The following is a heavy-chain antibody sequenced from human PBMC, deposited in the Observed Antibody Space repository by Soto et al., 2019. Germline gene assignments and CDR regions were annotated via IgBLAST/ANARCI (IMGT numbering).Heavy chain of an antibody. J-gene: IGHJ1*01. D-gene: IGHD2-15*01. CDR1: GYLFTGYS. CDR3: AREENCSGGTCYSEYFHR. Sequence: GASVKVSGKASGYLFTGYSMHWVRLAPVRGLEWMGVVNPSGGSTKYAQNFQGRVTMTRDTSTTTIYMELSSLRSDDTAIYYCAREENCSGGTCYSEYFHRWGQGTLVTVSS. V-gene: IGHV1-46*01. CDR2: VNPSGGST.